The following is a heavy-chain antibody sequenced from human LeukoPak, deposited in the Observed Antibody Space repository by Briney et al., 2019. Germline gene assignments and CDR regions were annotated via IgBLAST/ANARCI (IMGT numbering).Heavy chain of an antibody. J-gene: IGHJ4*02. CDR2: INHSGST. CDR1: GGSFSGYY. CDR3: ARGVYDSSGYLYYFDY. D-gene: IGHD3-22*01. Sequence: SGTLSLTCAVYGGSFSGYYWSWIRQPPGKGLEWIGEINHSGSTNYNPSLKSRVTISVDTSKNQFSLKLSSVTAADTAVYYCARGVYDSSGYLYYFDYWGQGTLVTVSS. V-gene: IGHV4-34*01.